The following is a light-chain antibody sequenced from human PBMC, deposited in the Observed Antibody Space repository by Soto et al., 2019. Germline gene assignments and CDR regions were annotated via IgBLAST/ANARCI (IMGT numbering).Light chain of an antibody. J-gene: IGLJ7*01. Sequence: QSCLTQPAYVSGSPGQSITISCTGTSSDVGNYKYVSWYQQYPGKVPKLMVYEVTNRHSGVSNRFSGSKAGNTASLTIAGLQAEDEADYYCSSYRARSTLVVFGGGTQLTVL. CDR2: EVT. CDR3: SSYRARSTLVV. V-gene: IGLV2-14*01. CDR1: SSDVGNYKY.